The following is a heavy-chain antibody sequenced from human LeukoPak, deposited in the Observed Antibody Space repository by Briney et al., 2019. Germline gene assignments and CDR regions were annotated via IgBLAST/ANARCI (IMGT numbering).Heavy chain of an antibody. CDR3: ARGGYSSSRGAFDI. D-gene: IGHD6-13*01. V-gene: IGHV4-4*07. Sequence: SETLSLTCTVSGGSISSYYWSWIRQPAGKGLEWIGRIYTSGSTNYNPSLKSRVTMSVDTSKDQFSLKLSSVTAADTAVYYCARGGYSSSRGAFDIWGQGTMVTVSS. J-gene: IGHJ3*02. CDR2: IYTSGST. CDR1: GGSISSYY.